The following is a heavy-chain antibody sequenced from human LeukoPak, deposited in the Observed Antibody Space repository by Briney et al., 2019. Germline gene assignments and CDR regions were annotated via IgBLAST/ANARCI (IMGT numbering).Heavy chain of an antibody. CDR1: GFTFSSYW. V-gene: IGHV3-74*03. CDR3: TRSLSGYDYSPDY. CDR2: INSDGSST. D-gene: IGHD6-25*01. Sequence: PGGSLRLSCAASGFTFSSYWMHWVRHAPGKGLVWVSRINSDGSSTAYADSVKGRFTISRDNAKKTLYLQMNSLRAEDTAVYYCTRSLSGYDYSPDYWGQGTPVTVSS. J-gene: IGHJ4*02.